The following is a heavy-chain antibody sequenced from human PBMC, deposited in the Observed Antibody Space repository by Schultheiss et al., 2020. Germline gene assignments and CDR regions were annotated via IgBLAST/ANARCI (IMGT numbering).Heavy chain of an antibody. CDR3: ARDHIAAAADY. Sequence: GGSLRLSCAASGFTFSSYAMSWVRQAPGKGLEWVSVISGSGGGPYYADSMKGRFTISRDNAKNSLYLQMNSLRAEDTAVYYCARDHIAAAADYWGQGTLVTVAS. CDR2: ISGSGGGP. CDR1: GFTFSSYA. V-gene: IGHV3-23*01. J-gene: IGHJ4*02. D-gene: IGHD6-13*01.